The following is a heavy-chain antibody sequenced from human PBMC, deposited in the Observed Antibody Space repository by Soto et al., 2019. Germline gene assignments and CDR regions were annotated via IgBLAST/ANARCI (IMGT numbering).Heavy chain of an antibody. CDR3: ASRGYSYGYVYYYYYGMDV. CDR1: GFTFSSDA. D-gene: IGHD5-18*01. Sequence: GGSLRLSCAASGFTFSSDAMSWVRQAPGKGLEWVSAISGSGGSTYYADSVKGRFTISRDNSKNTLYLQMNSLRAEDTAVYYCASRGYSYGYVYYYYYGMDVWGQGTTVTVSS. J-gene: IGHJ6*02. V-gene: IGHV3-23*01. CDR2: ISGSGGST.